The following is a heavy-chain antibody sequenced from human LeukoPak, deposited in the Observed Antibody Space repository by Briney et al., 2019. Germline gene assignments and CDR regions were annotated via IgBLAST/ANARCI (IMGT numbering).Heavy chain of an antibody. V-gene: IGHV3-48*01. D-gene: IGHD4-11*01. CDR2: IGYSGSPI. CDR3: AREYDSRARFDS. J-gene: IGHJ4*02. CDR1: GDSFISHT. Sequence: GGSLRLSCAGSGDSFISHTMIWVRQAPGKGLEWISYIGYSGSPIYYADSVKGRFGISRDDAKTSLYLHMNSLRTEDTAIYYCAREYDSRARFDSWGQGILVTVSP.